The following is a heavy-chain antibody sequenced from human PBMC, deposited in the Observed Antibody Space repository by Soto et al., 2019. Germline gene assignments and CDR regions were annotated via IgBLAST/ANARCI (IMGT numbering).Heavy chain of an antibody. CDR2: INHSGST. V-gene: IGHV4-34*01. J-gene: IGHJ5*02. CDR1: GGSFSGYY. Sequence: LSLTCAVYGGSFSGYYWSWIRQPPGKGLEWIGEINHSGSTNYNPSLKSRVTISVDTSKNQFSLKLSSVTAADTAVYYCARGRGITIFGVGLNWFDPWGQGTLVTVSS. CDR3: ARGRGITIFGVGLNWFDP. D-gene: IGHD3-3*01.